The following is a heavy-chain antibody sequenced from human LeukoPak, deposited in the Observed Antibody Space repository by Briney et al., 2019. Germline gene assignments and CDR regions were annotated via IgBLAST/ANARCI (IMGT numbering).Heavy chain of an antibody. J-gene: IGHJ4*02. CDR3: ARDRTHYYDSSGYYSRWEY. D-gene: IGHD3-22*01. V-gene: IGHV1-46*01. Sequence: ASVKVSCKASGYTFTSYFMYWVRQAPGQGLEWMGLINPRSGTTRYAQKFQGRVTMTRDTSTSTAYMELSSLRSEDTAMYYCARDRTHYYDSSGYYSRWEYWGQGTLVTVSS. CDR1: GYTFTSYF. CDR2: INPRSGTT.